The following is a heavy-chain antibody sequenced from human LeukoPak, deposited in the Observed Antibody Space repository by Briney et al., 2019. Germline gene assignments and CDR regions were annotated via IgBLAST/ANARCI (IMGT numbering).Heavy chain of an antibody. CDR2: ISAYNGNT. J-gene: IGHJ4*02. D-gene: IGHD2-15*01. V-gene: IGHV1-18*01. Sequence: EASVKVSCKASGYTFTSYGISWVRQAPGQGLEWMGWISAYNGNTNYAQKLQGRVTMTTDTPTSTAYMELRSLRSDDTAVYYCARFGSRIVAAGYFDYWGQGTLVTVSS. CDR1: GYTFTSYG. CDR3: ARFGSRIVAAGYFDY.